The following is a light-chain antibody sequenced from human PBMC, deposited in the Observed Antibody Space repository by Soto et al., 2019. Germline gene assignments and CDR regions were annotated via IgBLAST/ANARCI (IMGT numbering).Light chain of an antibody. CDR2: EVS. J-gene: IGLJ1*01. V-gene: IGLV2-14*01. CDR3: SSYTSSSTLV. Sequence: QSALTQPASVSGSPGQSITISCTGTSSDVGGYNYVSWYQQHPGKAPKLMIYEVSNRPSGVSNRFSGPKSGNTASLTISGLHTEDEADYYCSSYTSSSTLVFGTGTKVTVL. CDR1: SSDVGGYNY.